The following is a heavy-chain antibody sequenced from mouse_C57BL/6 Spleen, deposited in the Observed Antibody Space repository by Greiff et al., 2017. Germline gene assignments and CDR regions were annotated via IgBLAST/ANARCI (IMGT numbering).Heavy chain of an antibody. CDR1: GFNIKDDY. J-gene: IGHJ2*01. Sequence: VQLKESGAELVRPGASVKLSCTASGFNIKDDYLHWVKQRPEQGLEWIGWIDPENGDTEYASKFQGKANITADTSSNTAYLQLSSLTSEDTAVYYCTTPKGGDYFDYWGQGTTLTVSS. CDR2: IDPENGDT. V-gene: IGHV14-4*01. CDR3: TTPKGGDYFDY.